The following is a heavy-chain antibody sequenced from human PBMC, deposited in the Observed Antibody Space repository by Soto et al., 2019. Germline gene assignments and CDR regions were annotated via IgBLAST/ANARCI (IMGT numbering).Heavy chain of an antibody. D-gene: IGHD6-13*01. CDR3: ARDSQLIAAGRQNDY. CDR2: ISAYNGNT. Sequence: ASVKVSCKASGYTFTSYGISWVRQASGQGLEWMGWISAYNGNTNYAQKLQGRVTMTTDTSTSTAYMELRGLRSDDTAVYYCARDSQLIAAGRQNDYWGQGTLVTVSS. J-gene: IGHJ4*02. CDR1: GYTFTSYG. V-gene: IGHV1-18*01.